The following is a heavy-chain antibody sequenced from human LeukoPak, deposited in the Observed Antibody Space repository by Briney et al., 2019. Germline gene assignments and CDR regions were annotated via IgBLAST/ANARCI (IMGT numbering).Heavy chain of an antibody. CDR3: AAEPPYGDYYYYYGMDV. V-gene: IGHV1-46*01. Sequence: ASVKVSCKASGYTFTSYYMHWVRQAPGQGLEWMGIINPSGGSTSYAQKFQGRVTMTRDTSTSTVYMELSSLRSEDTAVYYCAAEPPYGDYYYYYGMDVWGQGTTVTVSS. CDR2: INPSGGST. J-gene: IGHJ6*02. CDR1: GYTFTSYY. D-gene: IGHD4-17*01.